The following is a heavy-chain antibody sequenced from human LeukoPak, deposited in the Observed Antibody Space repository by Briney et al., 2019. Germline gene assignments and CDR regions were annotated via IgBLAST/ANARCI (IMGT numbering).Heavy chain of an antibody. J-gene: IGHJ4*02. CDR3: ARVKGIIAAAADY. D-gene: IGHD6-13*01. Sequence: GGSLRLSCAASGFTFSSYWMSWVRQAPGKGLEWVANIKQDGSEKYYVDSVKGRFTISRDNAKNSLYLQMNSLRAEDTAVYYCARVKGIIAAAADYWGQGTLVTVSS. CDR2: IKQDGSEK. CDR1: GFTFSSYW. V-gene: IGHV3-7*01.